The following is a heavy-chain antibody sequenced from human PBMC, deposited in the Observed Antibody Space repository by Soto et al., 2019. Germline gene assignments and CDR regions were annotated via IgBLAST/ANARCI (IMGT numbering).Heavy chain of an antibody. CDR1: GFTFTNSW. J-gene: IGHJ4*02. CDR2: IKEDGSET. Sequence: EVQLVESGGGLVQPGGSLRLSCAASGFTFTNSWMAWVRQAPGKGLEWVANIKEDGSETYYVDSLRGRFAISRDNAKNSLFLQMNSLRVEDTAVYYCARDPYSSSWYDDFWGQGTLVTVSS. CDR3: ARDPYSSSWYDDF. D-gene: IGHD6-13*01. V-gene: IGHV3-7*01.